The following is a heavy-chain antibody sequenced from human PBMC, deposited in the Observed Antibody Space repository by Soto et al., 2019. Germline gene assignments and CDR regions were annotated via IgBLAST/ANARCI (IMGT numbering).Heavy chain of an antibody. CDR1: GFTFSSYA. D-gene: IGHD1-7*01. CDR3: AKETPLTNNWNYRPFTF. V-gene: IGHV3-23*01. J-gene: IGHJ4*02. Sequence: GGSLRLSCAASGFTFSSYAMSWVRQAPGKGLEWVSAISGSGVSTYYADSVKGRFTISRDNSKNTLYLQMNSLRAEDTAVYYCAKETPLTNNWNYRPFTFWGPGPLVT. CDR2: ISGSGVST.